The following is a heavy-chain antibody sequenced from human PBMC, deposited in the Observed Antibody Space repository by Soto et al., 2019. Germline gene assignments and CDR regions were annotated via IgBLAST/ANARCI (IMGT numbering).Heavy chain of an antibody. CDR3: VRNVREFSGPGSYDFFDY. Sequence: SETLSVTCTVCGDSISGDTYFWGWILQPPWTGLEWIGNMFYRGSTYYNPSLKSRVSVVVDTSKNQFSLRLSSMTAADTAVYYCVRNVREFSGPGSYDFFDYCGQGIQVTVYS. V-gene: IGHV4-39*01. CDR2: MFYRGST. D-gene: IGHD3-10*01. J-gene: IGHJ4*02. CDR1: GDSISGDTYF.